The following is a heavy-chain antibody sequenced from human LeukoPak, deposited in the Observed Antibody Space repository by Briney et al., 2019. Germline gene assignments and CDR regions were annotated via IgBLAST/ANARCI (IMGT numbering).Heavy chain of an antibody. CDR3: VRQKLMGPTACPFDS. V-gene: IGHV3-7*01. Sequence: PGGSLRLSCAASGFTFSRHWMTWVRQAPGKGLEWVANIKQDGSEKYYVDSVKGRFTISRDNAKNSLYLQMNSLRAEDTAVYICVRQKLMGPTACPFDSWGQGTLVTVSS. CDR1: GFTFSRHW. J-gene: IGHJ4*02. CDR2: IKQDGSEK. D-gene: IGHD2-8*01.